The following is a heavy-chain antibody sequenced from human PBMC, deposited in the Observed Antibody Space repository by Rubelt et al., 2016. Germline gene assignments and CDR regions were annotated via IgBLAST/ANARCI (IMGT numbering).Heavy chain of an antibody. V-gene: IGHV4-4*02. CDR2: RFHSGNT. Sequence: QVQLQESGPGLVKPSGTLSLTCAVSGVSISGGNWWSWFRQPPGRRLEWSGERFHSGNTNYNPSLKSRVTIAVEKSKNQFDLNLTSVTAADTAVYYCARVDWSSYYYFDHWGQGTLVTVSS. D-gene: IGHD1-26*01. J-gene: IGHJ4*02. CDR1: GVSISGGNW. CDR3: ARVDWSSYYYFDH.